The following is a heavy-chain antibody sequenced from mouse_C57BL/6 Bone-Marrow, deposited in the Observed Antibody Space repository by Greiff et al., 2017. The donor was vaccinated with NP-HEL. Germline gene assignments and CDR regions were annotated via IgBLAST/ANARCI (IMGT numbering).Heavy chain of an antibody. D-gene: IGHD2-5*01. V-gene: IGHV1-76*01. CDR1: GYTFTDYY. CDR3: ARREPPYYSNYYAMYY. CDR2: IYPGSGNT. J-gene: IGHJ4*01. Sequence: SGAELVRPGASVKLSCKASGYTFTDYYINWVKQRPGQGLEWIARIYPGSGNTYYNEKFKGKATLTAEKSSSTAYMQLSSLTSEDSAVYFCARREPPYYSNYYAMYYWGQGTSVTVSS.